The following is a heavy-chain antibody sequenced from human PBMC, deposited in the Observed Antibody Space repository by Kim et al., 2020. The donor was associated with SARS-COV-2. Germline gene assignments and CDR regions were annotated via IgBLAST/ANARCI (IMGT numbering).Heavy chain of an antibody. D-gene: IGHD3-22*01. CDR3: ARQGKYYYDSSGYYYVASFDY. J-gene: IGHJ4*02. V-gene: IGHV4-39*01. Sequence: SETLSLTCTVSGGSISSSSYYWGWIRQPPGKGLEWIGSIYYSGSTYYNPSLKSRVTISVDTSKNQFSLKLSSVTAADTAVYYCARQGKYYYDSSGYYYVASFDYWGQGTLVTVSS. CDR2: IYYSGST. CDR1: GGSISSSSYY.